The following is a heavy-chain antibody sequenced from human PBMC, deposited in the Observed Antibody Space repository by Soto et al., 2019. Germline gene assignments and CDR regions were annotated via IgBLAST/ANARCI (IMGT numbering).Heavy chain of an antibody. V-gene: IGHV3-53*01. CDR3: ASAKYYYDSSGYYWYDY. D-gene: IGHD3-22*01. Sequence: PGGSLRLSCAASGFTVSSNYMSWVRQAPGKGLEWVSVIYSGGSTYYADSVKGRFTISRDNSKNTLYLRMNSLRAEDTAVYYCASAKYYYDSSGYYWYDYWGQGTLVTVSS. J-gene: IGHJ4*02. CDR2: IYSGGST. CDR1: GFTVSSNY.